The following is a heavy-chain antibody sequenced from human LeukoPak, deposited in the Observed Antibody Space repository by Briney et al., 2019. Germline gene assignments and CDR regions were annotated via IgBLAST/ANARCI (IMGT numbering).Heavy chain of an antibody. CDR1: GGSISSYY. V-gene: IGHV4-59*01. D-gene: IGHD3-10*01. J-gene: IGHJ3*02. CDR2: IYYSGST. CDR3: ARTRRELATRDAFDI. Sequence: SETLSLTCTVSGGSISSYYWSWIRQPPGKGLEWIGYIYYSGSTNYNPSLKSRVTISVDTSKNQFSLKLSSVTAADTAVYYCARTRRELATRDAFDIWGQGTMVTVSS.